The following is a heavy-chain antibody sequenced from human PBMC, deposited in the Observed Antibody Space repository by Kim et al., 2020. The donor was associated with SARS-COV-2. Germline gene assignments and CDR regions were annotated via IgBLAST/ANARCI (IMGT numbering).Heavy chain of an antibody. Sequence: GGSLRLSCAASGFTFSSYTMHWVRQAPGKGLEWVAVISYDGSNKYYADSVKGRFAISRDNSKNTLYLQMNSLRAEDTAVYYCARDPGITMVVVTFRADW. V-gene: IGHV3-30*09. CDR1: GFTFSSYT. CDR2: ISYDGSNK. CDR3: ARDPGITMVVVTFRADW. J-gene: IGHJ2*01. D-gene: IGHD3-22*01.